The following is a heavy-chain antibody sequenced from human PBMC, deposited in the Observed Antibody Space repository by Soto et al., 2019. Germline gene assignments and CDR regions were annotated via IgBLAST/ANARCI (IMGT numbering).Heavy chain of an antibody. CDR2: IRGSGGST. Sequence: EVQLLESGGVLVQPGGSLRLSCAASGFTFSSYAMSWVRQAPGKGLEWVSDIRGSGGSTYYADSVKGRFTISRDTSKNTRYLQMNSLRAEDTAVYYCAKNLHYGYYYYGMDVWGQGTTVTVSS. CDR3: AKNLHYGYYYYGMDV. D-gene: IGHD3-10*01. V-gene: IGHV3-23*01. J-gene: IGHJ6*02. CDR1: GFTFSSYA.